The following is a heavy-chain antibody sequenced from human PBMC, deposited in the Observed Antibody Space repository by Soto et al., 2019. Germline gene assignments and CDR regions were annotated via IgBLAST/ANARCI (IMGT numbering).Heavy chain of an antibody. CDR3: ARTHSLGSHFYFDY. D-gene: IGHD7-27*01. Sequence: QVTLKESGPVLVKPTETHTLTCTVSGFSLSNARMGVSWIRQPPGKALEWLAHIFSNDEKSYSTSLKSRLTISKDTSKSQVVLTMTNMDPVDTATYYCARTHSLGSHFYFDYWGQGTLVTVSS. J-gene: IGHJ4*02. CDR2: IFSNDEK. CDR1: GFSLSNARMG. V-gene: IGHV2-26*01.